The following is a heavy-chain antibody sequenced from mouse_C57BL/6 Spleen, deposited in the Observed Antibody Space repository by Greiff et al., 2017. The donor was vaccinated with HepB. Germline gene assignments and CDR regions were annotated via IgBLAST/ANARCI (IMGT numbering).Heavy chain of an antibody. CDR3: ARHRGSNYGIFDY. CDR2: ISNGGGST. V-gene: IGHV5-12*01. J-gene: IGHJ2*01. Sequence: EVQLVESGGGLVQPGGSLKLSCAASGFTFSDYYMYWVRQTPEKRLEWVAYISNGGGSTYYPDTVKGRFTISRDNAKNTLYLQMSRLKSEDTAMYYCARHRGSNYGIFDYWGQGTTLTVSS. D-gene: IGHD2-5*01. CDR1: GFTFSDYY.